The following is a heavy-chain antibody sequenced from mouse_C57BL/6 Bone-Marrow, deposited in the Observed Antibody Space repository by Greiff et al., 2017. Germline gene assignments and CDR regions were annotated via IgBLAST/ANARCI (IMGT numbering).Heavy chain of an antibody. J-gene: IGHJ3*01. CDR2: ISSGSSTI. Sequence: EVHLVESGGGLVKPGGSLKLSCAASGFTFSDYGMHWVRQAPEKGLEWVAYISSGSSTIYYADTVKGRFTISRDNAKNTLFLQMTSLRSEDTAMYYCAREGFLWFAYWGQGTLVTVSA. V-gene: IGHV5-17*01. CDR3: AREGFLWFAY. CDR1: GFTFSDYG.